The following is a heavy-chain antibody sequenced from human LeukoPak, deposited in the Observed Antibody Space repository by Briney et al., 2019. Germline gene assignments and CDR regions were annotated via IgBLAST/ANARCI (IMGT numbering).Heavy chain of an antibody. CDR1: GFTFDDYG. Sequence: GGSLRLSCAASGFTFDDYGMSWVRQAPGKGPEWVSGISWNGGSTGYADSVKGRFTISRDNAKNSLYLQMNSLRAEDTALYHCARGYYNSGFDYWGQGTLVTVSS. CDR3: ARGYYNSGFDY. V-gene: IGHV3-20*01. J-gene: IGHJ4*02. D-gene: IGHD3-10*01. CDR2: ISWNGGST.